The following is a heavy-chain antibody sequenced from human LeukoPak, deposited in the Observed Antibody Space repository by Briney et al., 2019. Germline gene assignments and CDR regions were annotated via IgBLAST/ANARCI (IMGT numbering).Heavy chain of an antibody. CDR3: ARRPDY. CDR2: INHLGST. V-gene: IGHV4-34*01. CDR1: GASFNDYY. J-gene: IGHJ4*02. Sequence: SETLSLTCDVSGASFNDYYWDWVRQPPGKGLEWIGEINHLGSTNYNPSLKSRLTVSVDTSKNQFSLKLSSVTAADTAVYYCARRPDYWGQGTLVTVSS.